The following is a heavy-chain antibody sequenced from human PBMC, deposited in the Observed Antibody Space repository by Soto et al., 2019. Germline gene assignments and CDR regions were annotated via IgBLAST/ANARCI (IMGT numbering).Heavy chain of an antibody. D-gene: IGHD3-10*01. CDR3: AKLWSLRRYYFDY. CDR1: GFTFSSYA. V-gene: IGHV3-23*01. J-gene: IGHJ4*02. Sequence: GGSLRLSCAASGFTFSSYAMSWVRQVPGKGLEWVSAISGSGGSTYYADSVKGRFTISRDNSKNTLYLQMNSLRAEDTAVYYCAKLWSLRRYYFDYWGQGTLVTVSS. CDR2: ISGSGGST.